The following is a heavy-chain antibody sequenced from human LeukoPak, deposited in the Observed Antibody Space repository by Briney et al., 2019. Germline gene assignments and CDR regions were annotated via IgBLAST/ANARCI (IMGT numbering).Heavy chain of an antibody. CDR3: ARGDGQWLALDY. CDR1: GDSVSSNSAA. D-gene: IGHD6-19*01. Sequence: SQTLSLTCAISGDSVSSNSAAWNWIRQSPSRCLEWLGRTYYRSKWYNDYAVSVKSLITINPDTSKNQFSLQLNSVTPEDTAVYYCARGDGQWLALDYWGQGTLVTVSS. CDR2: TYYRSKWYN. J-gene: IGHJ4*02. V-gene: IGHV6-1*01.